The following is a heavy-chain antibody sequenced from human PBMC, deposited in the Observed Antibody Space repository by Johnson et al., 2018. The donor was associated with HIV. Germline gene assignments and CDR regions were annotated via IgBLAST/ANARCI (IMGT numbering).Heavy chain of an antibody. CDR1: GFTFSSYG. D-gene: IGHD1-26*01. V-gene: IGHV3-30*02. J-gene: IGHJ3*02. Sequence: QVQLVESGGGVVQPGGSLRLSCAASGFTFSSYGMNWVRQAPGKGLAWVAFIRYDGSHKYYADSVKGRFTISRDNSKNTLYLQMKSLRAEDTAVYYCAKESKWESRTPHAFDIWGQGALVTVSS. CDR2: IRYDGSHK. CDR3: AKESKWESRTPHAFDI.